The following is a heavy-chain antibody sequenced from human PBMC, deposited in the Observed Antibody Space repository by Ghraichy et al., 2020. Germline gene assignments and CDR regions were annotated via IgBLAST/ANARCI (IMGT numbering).Heavy chain of an antibody. CDR2: INPNSGGT. J-gene: IGHJ4*02. D-gene: IGHD6-6*01. V-gene: IGHV1-2*02. CDR1: GYTFTGYY. Sequence: ASVKVSCKASGYTFTGYYMHWVRQAPGQGLEWMGWINPNSGGTNYAQKFQGRVTMTRDTSISTAYMELSRLRSDDTAVYYCARGVSSRQLDYPHDYWGQGTLVTVSS. CDR3: ARGVSSRQLDYPHDY.